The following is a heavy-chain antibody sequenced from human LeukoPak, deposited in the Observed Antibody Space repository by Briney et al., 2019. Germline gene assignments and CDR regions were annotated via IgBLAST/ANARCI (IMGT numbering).Heavy chain of an antibody. J-gene: IGHJ5*02. CDR3: VRDLYSDYNWFDP. CDR1: TFTFSDYW. V-gene: IGHV3-74*01. CDR2: ISDDGSST. Sequence: GGSLRLSCAASTFTFSDYWMHWVRQAPGKGLVWVSRISDDGSSTTYADSVRGRFTISRDNAKNTLYLQMNSLRVEDTAMYYCVRDLYSDYNWFDPWGQGTLVAVSS. D-gene: IGHD4-11*01.